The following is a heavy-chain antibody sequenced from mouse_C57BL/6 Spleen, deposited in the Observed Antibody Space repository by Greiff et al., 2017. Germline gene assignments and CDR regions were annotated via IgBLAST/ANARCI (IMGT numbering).Heavy chain of an antibody. J-gene: IGHJ4*01. CDR1: GFSLTSYG. D-gene: IGHD1-1*01. Sequence: QVHVKQSGPGLVQPSQSLSITCTVSGFSLTSYGVHWVRQSPGKGLEWLGVIWRGGSTDYNAAFMSRMSITKDNSKSQVFFKMNSLQADDTAIYYCAKMEITTVVAKDYYAMDYWGQGTSVTVSS. CDR2: IWRGGST. V-gene: IGHV2-5*01. CDR3: AKMEITTVVAKDYYAMDY.